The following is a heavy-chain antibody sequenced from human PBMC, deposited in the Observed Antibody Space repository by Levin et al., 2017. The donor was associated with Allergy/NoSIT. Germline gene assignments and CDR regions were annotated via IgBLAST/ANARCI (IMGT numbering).Heavy chain of an antibody. CDR2: IWDDGYKK. D-gene: IGHD2/OR15-2a*01. V-gene: IGHV3-33*01. J-gene: IGHJ3*02. CDR1: GFTFSSYG. CDR3: AGMKRNILQAFGI. Sequence: GESLKISCAASGFTFSSYGMHWVRQAPGKGLEWVAVIWDDGYKKYYADSVKGRFTISRDNSKNTLYLQMNSLRAEDTAVYFCAGMKRNILQAFGIWGQGTMVTVSS.